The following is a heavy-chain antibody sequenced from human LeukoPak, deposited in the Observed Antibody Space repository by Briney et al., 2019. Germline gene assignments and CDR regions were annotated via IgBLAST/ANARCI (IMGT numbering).Heavy chain of an antibody. D-gene: IGHD2-15*01. Sequence: GASVKVSCKAFGYGFNKFGISWVRQAPGQGLEWMGWISAYDGVTKYAQNLQGRVTMTTDTSTTTAYMELRSLRSDDTAVYFCARDPSNSVGSRIYFDYWGQGTLITVSS. J-gene: IGHJ4*02. CDR3: ARDPSNSVGSRIYFDY. CDR2: ISAYDGVT. V-gene: IGHV1-18*01. CDR1: GYGFNKFG.